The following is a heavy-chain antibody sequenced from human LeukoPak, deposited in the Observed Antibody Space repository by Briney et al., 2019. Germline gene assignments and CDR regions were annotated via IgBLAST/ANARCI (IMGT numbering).Heavy chain of an antibody. J-gene: IGHJ4*02. V-gene: IGHV4-61*02. CDR2: IYSSGST. CDR3: ARGYTVTTN. CDR1: GGSISSTGYY. Sequence: SQTLSLTCSVSGGSISSTGYYWSWIRQPAGKGLEWIGRIYSSGSTDYNPSLQSRVTISVDTSKNQFSQSLRSVTAADTAVYYCARGYTVTTNWGQGTLVTVSS. D-gene: IGHD4-17*01.